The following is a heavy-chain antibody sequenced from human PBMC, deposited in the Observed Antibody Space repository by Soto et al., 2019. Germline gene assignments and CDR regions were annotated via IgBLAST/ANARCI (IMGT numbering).Heavy chain of an antibody. D-gene: IGHD3-16*01. J-gene: IGHJ4*02. CDR1: GFVFGGYG. CDR3: ARGGEVFDY. V-gene: IGHV3-30*03. Sequence: QVQLVESGGGVVRPGKSLTVSCTGSGFVFGGYGIHWVRQTPGKGLEWLAMTSYDGSNKYFADSVKGRFTISRDNSKNTVDLQMANLRLEDTAVYYCARGGEVFDYWGRGTLVTVSS. CDR2: TSYDGSNK.